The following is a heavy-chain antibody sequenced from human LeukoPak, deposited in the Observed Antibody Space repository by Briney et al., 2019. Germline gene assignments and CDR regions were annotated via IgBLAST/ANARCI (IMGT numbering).Heavy chain of an antibody. CDR2: ISYDGSNK. CDR3: ARDYDSSGYQFDY. D-gene: IGHD3-22*01. J-gene: IGHJ4*02. V-gene: IGHV3-30-3*01. CDR1: GFTFSSYA. Sequence: TGGSLRLSCAASGFTFSSYAIHWVRQAPGKGLEWVAVISYDGSNKYYADSVKGRFTISRDNSKSTLYLQMNSLRAEDTAVYYCARDYDSSGYQFDYWGQGTLVTVSS.